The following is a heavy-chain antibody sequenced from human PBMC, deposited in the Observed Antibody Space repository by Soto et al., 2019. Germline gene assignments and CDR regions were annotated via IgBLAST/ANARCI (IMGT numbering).Heavy chain of an antibody. CDR1: GYTFTSYA. Sequence: QVQLVQSGAEVKKPGASVKVSCKASGYTFTSYAMHWVRQAPGQRLEWMGWINAGNGNTKYSQKFQGRVTITRDTSASTAYMELSSLRSEDMAVYYCARDIVGAPSDYWGQGTLVTVSS. V-gene: IGHV1-3*01. D-gene: IGHD1-26*01. CDR2: INAGNGNT. CDR3: ARDIVGAPSDY. J-gene: IGHJ4*02.